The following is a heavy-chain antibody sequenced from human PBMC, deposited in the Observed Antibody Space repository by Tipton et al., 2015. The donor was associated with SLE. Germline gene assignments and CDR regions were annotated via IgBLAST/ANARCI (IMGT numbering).Heavy chain of an antibody. CDR1: GGSISSSSYY. CDR2: IYYSGST. CDR3: TREGGAFDI. V-gene: IGHV4-39*07. J-gene: IGHJ3*02. Sequence: TLSLTCTVSGGSISSSSYYWGWIRQPPGKGLEWIGSIYYSGSTYYNPPLKSRVTISVDTSKNQFSLKLSSVTAADTAVYYCTREGGAFDIWRQGTMVTVSS. D-gene: IGHD3-16*01.